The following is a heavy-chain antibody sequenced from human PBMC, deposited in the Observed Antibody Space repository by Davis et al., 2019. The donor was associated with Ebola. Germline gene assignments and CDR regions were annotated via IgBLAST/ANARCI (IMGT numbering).Heavy chain of an antibody. Sequence: SETLSLTCTVSGGSISGSTSSDYYWGWIRQPPGKGLEWIGRIYYSGSTDYSPSLKSRVTISVDTSKNQFSLKLSSVTAADTAVYYCAGVRGAFTMVRGKVRTYYYGMDVWGKGTTVTVSS. J-gene: IGHJ6*04. CDR2: IYYSGST. CDR1: GGSISGSTSSDYY. CDR3: AGVRGAFTMVRGKVRTYYYGMDV. D-gene: IGHD3-10*01. V-gene: IGHV4-39*07.